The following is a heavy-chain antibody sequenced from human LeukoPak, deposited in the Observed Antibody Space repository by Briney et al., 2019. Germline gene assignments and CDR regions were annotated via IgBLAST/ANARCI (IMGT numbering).Heavy chain of an antibody. J-gene: IGHJ4*02. CDR1: GSGFSSYA. CDR3: ARGAPPDY. V-gene: IGHV3-30-3*01. Sequence: PGGSLRLSCAASGSGFSSYAMYWVRQAPGKGLEWVTVISYDGSNEYYADSVKGRFTISRDNSRNTLYLQMNSLRAEDTAVYYCARGAPPDYWGQGTLVTVSS. CDR2: ISYDGSNE.